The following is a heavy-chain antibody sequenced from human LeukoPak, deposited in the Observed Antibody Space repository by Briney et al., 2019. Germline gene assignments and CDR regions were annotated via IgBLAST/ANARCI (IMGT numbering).Heavy chain of an antibody. D-gene: IGHD4-17*01. CDR2: IYYSGST. CDR3: ARHDYGDYSSFDY. V-gene: IGHV4-39*01. Sequence: SETLSLTCSVSGGSISSSTYYWGWIRQPPGKGLEWIGSIYYSGSTYYNPSLKSRVTISVDTSRNQFPLKLNSVTAADTAVYYCARHDYGDYSSFDYWGQGTLVTVSS. J-gene: IGHJ4*02. CDR1: GGSISSSTYY.